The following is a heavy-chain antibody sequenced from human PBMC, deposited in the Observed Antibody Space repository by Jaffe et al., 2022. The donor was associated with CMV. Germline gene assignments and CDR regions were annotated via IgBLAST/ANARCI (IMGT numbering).Heavy chain of an antibody. CDR1: GFTVSSNF. CDR3: ARYSGNHGFDY. CDR2: IYSGDST. D-gene: IGHD1-26*01. J-gene: IGHJ4*02. V-gene: IGHV3-66*01. Sequence: EVQLVESGGGLVQPGGSLRLSCAASGFTVSSNFMTWVRQAPGKGLEWVSVIYSGDSTYYADSVEGRFTISRDNSKNTLYLQMNSLRVEDTAVYYCARYSGNHGFDYWGQGTLVTVSS.